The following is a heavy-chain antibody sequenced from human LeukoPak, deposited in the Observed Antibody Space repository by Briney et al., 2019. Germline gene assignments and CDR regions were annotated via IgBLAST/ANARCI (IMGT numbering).Heavy chain of an antibody. CDR2: ISPGGGTT. V-gene: IGHV3-23*01. Sequence: GGSLRLSCAASGFTFSSYAMSWVRQAPGKGLEWVASISPGGGTTYYADYVKGRFTISRDNSNNTLYVQMNSLRAEDTAVYYCAKEGAYYYGSGRQDWFDPWGQGTLVTISS. CDR1: GFTFSSYA. D-gene: IGHD3-10*01. J-gene: IGHJ5*02. CDR3: AKEGAYYYGSGRQDWFDP.